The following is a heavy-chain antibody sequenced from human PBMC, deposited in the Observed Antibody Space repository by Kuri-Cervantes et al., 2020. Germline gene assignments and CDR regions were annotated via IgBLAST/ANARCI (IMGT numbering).Heavy chain of an antibody. CDR2: IYSGGST. CDR3: ARDQWLDPYSYYGMDV. Sequence: GGSLRLSCAASGFTFSSYAMHWVRQAPGKGLEWVSVIYSGGSTYYADSVKGRFTISRDNSKNTLYLQMNSLRAEDTAVYYCARDQWLDPYSYYGMDVWGQGTTVTVSS. V-gene: IGHV3-53*01. D-gene: IGHD6-19*01. CDR1: GFTFSSYA. J-gene: IGHJ6*02.